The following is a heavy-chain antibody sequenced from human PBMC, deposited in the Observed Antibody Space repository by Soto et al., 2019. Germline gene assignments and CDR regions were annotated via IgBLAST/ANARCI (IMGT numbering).Heavy chain of an antibody. CDR1: GYTFTSYD. J-gene: IGHJ6*02. Sequence: ASVKVSCKASGYTFTSYDINWVRQATGQGLEWMGWMNPNSGNTGYAQKFQGRVTMTRNTSISTAYMELSSLRSEDTAVYYCAIVFSVFRGMGYHYGLDFRGQGTQVTGSS. CDR2: MNPNSGNT. CDR3: AIVFSVFRGMGYHYGLDF. D-gene: IGHD3-10*02. V-gene: IGHV1-8*01.